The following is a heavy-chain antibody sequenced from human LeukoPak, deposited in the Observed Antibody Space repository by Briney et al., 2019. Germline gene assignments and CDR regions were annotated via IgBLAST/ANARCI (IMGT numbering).Heavy chain of an antibody. V-gene: IGHV3-23*01. J-gene: IGHJ4*02. CDR3: ARHFPYFDY. Sequence: GGSLRLSCAASGFPFTCYAMGWVRQAPGKGLEWVSALTGSGGSTYYADSVKGRFTISRDNSKNTLYLQMNSLRAEDTAVYYCARHFPYFDYWGQGTLVTVSS. CDR2: LTGSGGST. CDR1: GFPFTCYA.